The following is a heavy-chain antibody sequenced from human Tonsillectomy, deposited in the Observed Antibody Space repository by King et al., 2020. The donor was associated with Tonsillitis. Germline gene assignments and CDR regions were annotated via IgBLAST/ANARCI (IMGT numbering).Heavy chain of an antibody. CDR3: ARREGPFDY. CDR1: GGSFSSSSYY. CDR2: IYYTGNT. D-gene: IGHD1-26*01. Sequence: QLQESGPGLVKPSETLSLTCTVSGGSFSSSSYYWGWIRQPPGKGLEWIGCIYYTGNTYYNPSLKSRVTISVDTSKNQFSLKVSSVTAADTAVYYCARREGPFDYWGQGTLVTVSS. J-gene: IGHJ4*02. V-gene: IGHV4-39*01.